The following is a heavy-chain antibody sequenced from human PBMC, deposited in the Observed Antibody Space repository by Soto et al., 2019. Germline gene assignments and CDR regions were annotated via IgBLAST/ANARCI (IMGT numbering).Heavy chain of an antibody. CDR2: TYYRSKWYN. CDR3: ARGWGIAARPEGMDV. J-gene: IGHJ6*02. D-gene: IGHD6-6*01. V-gene: IGHV6-1*01. Sequence: SPTLSLAGSISGDSVSSNIAAWNWIRQSPSRGLEWLGRTYYRSKWYNDYAVSVKSRITINPDTSKNQFSLQLNSVTPEDTAVYYCARGWGIAARPEGMDVWGQGTTVTVSS. CDR1: GDSVSSNIAA.